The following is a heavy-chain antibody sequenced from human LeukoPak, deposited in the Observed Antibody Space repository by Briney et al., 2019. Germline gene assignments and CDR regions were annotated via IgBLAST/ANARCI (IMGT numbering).Heavy chain of an antibody. CDR2: ISSSSSYI. J-gene: IGHJ4*02. CDR3: AKAGGSSAQFDY. CDR1: GFTFSSYS. V-gene: IGHV3-21*04. Sequence: PGGSLRLSCAASGFTFSSYSMNWVRQAPGKGLEWVSSISSSSSYIYYADSVKGRFTISRDSSKSTLYLQMHNLRAEDTAVYYCAKAGGSSAQFDYWGQGTLVTVSS. D-gene: IGHD6-6*01.